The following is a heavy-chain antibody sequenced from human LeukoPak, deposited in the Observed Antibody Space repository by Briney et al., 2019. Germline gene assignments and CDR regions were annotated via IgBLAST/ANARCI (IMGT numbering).Heavy chain of an antibody. CDR2: IWYDGSNK. CDR3: ARDARRGYYDSSDPHY. V-gene: IGHV3-33*01. D-gene: IGHD3-22*01. CDR1: GFTFSSYG. Sequence: GGSLRLSCAASGFTFSSYGMHWVRQAPGKGLEWVAVIWYDGSNKYYADSVKGRFTISRDNSKNTLYLQMNSLRAEDTAVYYCARDARRGYYDSSDPHYWGQGTLVTVSS. J-gene: IGHJ4*02.